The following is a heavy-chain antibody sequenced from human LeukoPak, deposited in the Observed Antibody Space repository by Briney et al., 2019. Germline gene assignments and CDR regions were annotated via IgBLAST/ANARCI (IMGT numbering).Heavy chain of an antibody. CDR2: ISAYTGHT. V-gene: IGHV1-18*04. D-gene: IGHD6-19*01. CDR1: GNTFTSYG. CDR3: ARSFSSGWYFDY. Sequence: ASVKVSCKASGNTFTSYGISWVRQAPGQGLEWMGWISAYTGHTDYPQRLQGRVTMTMDTSTSTTYKDLRSLRSEDTAVYYCARSFSSGWYFDYWGQGTLVTVSS. J-gene: IGHJ4*02.